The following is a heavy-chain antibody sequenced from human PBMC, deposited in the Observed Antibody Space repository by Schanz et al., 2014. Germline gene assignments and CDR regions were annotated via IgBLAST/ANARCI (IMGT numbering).Heavy chain of an antibody. V-gene: IGHV3-23*04. CDR2: ISGDHRNT. CDR1: GFSFGTYA. CDR3: AKDAPYPFDL. Sequence: EVQLVESGGGVVQPGRSLRLSCAASGFSFGTYAMSWVRQAPGKGLLWVSSISGDHRNTFYADSVKGRFTISRDNSKNTLYLQMNSLRAEDTAIYYCAKDAPYPFDLWGRGTLITVSS. J-gene: IGHJ2*01.